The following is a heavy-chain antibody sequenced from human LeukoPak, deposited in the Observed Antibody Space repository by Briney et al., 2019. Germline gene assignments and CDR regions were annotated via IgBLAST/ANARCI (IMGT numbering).Heavy chain of an antibody. CDR2: IWYDGQTK. V-gene: IGHV3-33*01. J-gene: IGHJ4*02. Sequence: GGSLRLSCEASGFIFSNYGMHWLRQAPGKGLEWLALIWYDGQTKFYADSVKGRFTISRVNSGNTLFLHMTSLRVEDTAVYYCAREWGRIAVAGGPGYWGQGALVTVSS. CDR3: AREWGRIAVAGGPGY. CDR1: GFIFSNYG. D-gene: IGHD6-19*01.